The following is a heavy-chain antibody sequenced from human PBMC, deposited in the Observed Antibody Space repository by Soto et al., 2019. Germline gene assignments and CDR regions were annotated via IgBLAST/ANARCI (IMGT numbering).Heavy chain of an antibody. V-gene: IGHV1-18*01. J-gene: IGHJ5*02. D-gene: IGHD2-15*01. CDR3: AREDDSNYCSGGSCYSGP. Sequence: ASVKVSCKASGYTFTSYGISWLRQAPGQGLEWMGWISAYNGNTNYAQKLQGRVTMTTDTSTSTAYMELRSLRSDDTAVYYCAREDDSNYCSGGSCYSGPWGQGTLVTVSS. CDR1: GYTFTSYG. CDR2: ISAYNGNT.